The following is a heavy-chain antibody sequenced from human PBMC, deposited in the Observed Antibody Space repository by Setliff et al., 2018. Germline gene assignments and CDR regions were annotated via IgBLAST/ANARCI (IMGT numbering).Heavy chain of an antibody. D-gene: IGHD4-17*01. CDR3: ARGTKTMVINYWYFDV. Sequence: PSETLSLTCAVYGGSFSGYYWTWIRQPPGKGLEWIAEIHHSGSTNFHPSLKSRVAISVDPSKNQFYLNLRSVTAADTAVYFCARGTKTMVINYWYFDVWGRGTPVTVS. CDR2: IHHSGST. J-gene: IGHJ2*01. V-gene: IGHV4-34*01. CDR1: GGSFSGYY.